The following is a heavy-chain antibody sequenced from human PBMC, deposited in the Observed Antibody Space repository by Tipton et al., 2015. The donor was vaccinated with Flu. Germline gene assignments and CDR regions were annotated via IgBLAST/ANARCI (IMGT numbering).Heavy chain of an antibody. J-gene: IGHJ5*02. D-gene: IGHD2-15*01. V-gene: IGHV1-69-2*01. Sequence: QLVQSGAEVKKPGATVKISCKVSGYTFTDYYMHWVQRAPGKGLEWMGLVDPEDVETIYAEKFQGRVTITADTSTDTAYMELSSLSSEETAVYYGATSGVRVVAALAKLNWFDAWGQGTLVTVSS. CDR1: GYTFTDYY. CDR2: VDPEDVET. CDR3: ATSGVRVVAALAKLNWFDA.